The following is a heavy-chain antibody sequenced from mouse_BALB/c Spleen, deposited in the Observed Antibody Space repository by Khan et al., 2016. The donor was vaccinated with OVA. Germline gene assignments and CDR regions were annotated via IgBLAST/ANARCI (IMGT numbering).Heavy chain of an antibody. CDR3: VRDGAYHRNDGWFAY. D-gene: IGHD2-14*01. Sequence: QIQLVQSGAELARPGASVKMSCKASGYTFTSYTIHWIKERPGQGLEWIGNINPSNGYTNYNQKFKDKATLTTDKSSTTAYLQLSSLTSDDSAVDNCVRDGAYHRNDGWFAYWGQGTLVTVSA. J-gene: IGHJ3*01. CDR2: INPSNGYT. CDR1: GYTFTSYT. V-gene: IGHV1-4*01.